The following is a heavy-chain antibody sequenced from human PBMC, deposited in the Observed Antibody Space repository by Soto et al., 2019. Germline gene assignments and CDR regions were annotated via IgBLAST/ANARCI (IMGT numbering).Heavy chain of an antibody. J-gene: IGHJ3*02. V-gene: IGHV4-59*01. CDR2: IYYSGST. Sequence: SETLSLTCTVSGGSISSYYWSWIRQPPGKGLERIGYIYYSGSTNYNPSLKCRVTISVDTSKNQFSLKLSSVTAADTAVYYCARDGGGEGNTSYYDSSGPDAFDIWGQGTMGTVPS. CDR3: ARDGGGEGNTSYYDSSGPDAFDI. D-gene: IGHD3-22*01. CDR1: GGSISSYY.